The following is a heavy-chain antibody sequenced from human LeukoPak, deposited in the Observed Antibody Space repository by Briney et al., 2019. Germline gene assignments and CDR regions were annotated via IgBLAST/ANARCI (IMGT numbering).Heavy chain of an antibody. V-gene: IGHV3-33*01. CDR1: GFTFSNYG. D-gene: IGHD6-13*01. J-gene: IGHJ4*02. CDR3: ARTTLNSWYDY. Sequence: GGSLRLSCAASGFTFSNYGMHWVRQAPGKGLEWVAVIWYDGSNKYFADSVKGRFTISRDNSKNTLYLQMNSLRAEDTAVYYCARTTLNSWYDYWGQGTLVTVSS. CDR2: IWYDGSNK.